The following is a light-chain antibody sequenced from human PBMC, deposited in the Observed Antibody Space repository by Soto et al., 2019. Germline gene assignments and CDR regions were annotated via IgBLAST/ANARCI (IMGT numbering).Light chain of an antibody. V-gene: IGLV2-8*01. CDR2: EVS. Sequence: QSVLTQPPSASGSPGQSVTISCTGTSSDVGGYNYVSWYQHHPGTAPKVMIYEVSKRPSGVPDRISGSKSGNTASLTVSGLQAEDEADYYCSSYAGSNNVVVFGGGTKLTVL. CDR3: SSYAGSNNVVV. CDR1: SSDVGGYNY. J-gene: IGLJ2*01.